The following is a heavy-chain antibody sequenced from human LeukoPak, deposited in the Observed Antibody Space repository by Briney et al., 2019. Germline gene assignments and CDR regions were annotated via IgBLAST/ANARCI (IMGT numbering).Heavy chain of an antibody. J-gene: IGHJ4*02. V-gene: IGHV4-59*01. D-gene: IGHD1-26*01. Sequence: PSETLSLTCSVSGDSISNYYWSWIRQPPGKGLEWIGNIYYSGSTTYNPSLKSRVTFSVDTSRNQFSLKLTSVTAADTALYYCARGQGGNYYLNYFDYWGQGALVTVSS. CDR1: GDSISNYY. CDR2: IYYSGST. CDR3: ARGQGGNYYLNYFDY.